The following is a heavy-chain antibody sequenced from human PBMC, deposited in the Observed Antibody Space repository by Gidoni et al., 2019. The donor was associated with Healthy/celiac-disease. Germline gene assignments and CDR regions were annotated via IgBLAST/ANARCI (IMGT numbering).Heavy chain of an antibody. CDR3: ARGWRAAAQGGVDY. D-gene: IGHD2-2*01. CDR1: GCTFSSYA. CDR2: ISYDGSNK. Sequence: QVQLVESGGGVVQHGRSLRLSCAASGCTFSSYAMHWVRQAPGKGLGWVAVISYDGSNKYYADSVKGRFTISRDNSKNTLYLQMNSLRAEDTAVYYCARGWRAAAQGGVDYWGQGTLVTVSS. V-gene: IGHV3-30-3*01. J-gene: IGHJ4*02.